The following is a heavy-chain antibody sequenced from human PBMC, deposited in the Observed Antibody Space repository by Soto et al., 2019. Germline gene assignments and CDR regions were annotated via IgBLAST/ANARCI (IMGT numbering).Heavy chain of an antibody. CDR2: ISYSGTT. CDR3: ARGRGYSYGLDP. CDR1: GGSISSGGYY. V-gene: IGHV4-30-4*01. Sequence: TSETLSLTCTVSGGSISSGGYYWSWIRQPPGEGLEWIGFISYSGTTSYSPSLKSRVAISLDTSKNQFSLSLNFVTAADTAVYYCARGRGYSYGLDPWGQGSLVTVSS. J-gene: IGHJ5*02. D-gene: IGHD5-18*01.